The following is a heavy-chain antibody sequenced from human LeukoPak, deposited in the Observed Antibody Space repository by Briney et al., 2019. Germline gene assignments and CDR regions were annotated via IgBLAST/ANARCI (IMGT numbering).Heavy chain of an antibody. D-gene: IGHD1-1*01. Sequence: PSETLSLTCTLSGDSFSTFSWSWIRQPPGKGLEWIWDIRASGDTSFNPALMSRGTVSVGTSKKAFALPLRSWTAADTAVSYCARLVRNWTDHFDSWGQGILVTVSS. CDR1: GDSFSTFS. V-gene: IGHV4-4*09. CDR2: IRASGDT. J-gene: IGHJ4*02. CDR3: ARLVRNWTDHFDS.